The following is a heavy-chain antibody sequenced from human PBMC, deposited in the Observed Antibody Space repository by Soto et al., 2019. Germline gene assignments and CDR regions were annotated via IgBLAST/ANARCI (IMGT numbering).Heavy chain of an antibody. D-gene: IGHD6-19*01. CDR1: GGSISSGGYY. Sequence: QVQLQESGPGLVKPSQTLSLTCTVSGGSISSGGYYWSWIRQHPGKGLEWIGYIYYSGSTYYNPCPKVRVTLSVATSKNQVALKLSSVTAADPAVYYCPRGPRQSLAPNHQWFDPWGQGTLVTVSS. CDR2: IYYSGST. V-gene: IGHV4-31*03. J-gene: IGHJ5*02. CDR3: PRGPRQSLAPNHQWFDP.